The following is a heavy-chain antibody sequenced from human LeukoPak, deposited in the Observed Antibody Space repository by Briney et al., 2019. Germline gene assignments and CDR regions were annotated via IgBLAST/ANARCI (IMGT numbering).Heavy chain of an antibody. CDR2: ISHDGTT. D-gene: IGHD3-22*01. V-gene: IGHV4-4*02. Sequence: SETLSLTCGVSGGPIDITNYWSWVRQAPGKGLEWIGEISHDGTTNYNPSLRSRVAMSFDRANNQFSLSLTSVTAADTAVYYCTREDRPFCPFAYWGQGVLVTVSS. J-gene: IGHJ4*02. CDR1: GGPIDITNY. CDR3: TREDRPFCPFAY.